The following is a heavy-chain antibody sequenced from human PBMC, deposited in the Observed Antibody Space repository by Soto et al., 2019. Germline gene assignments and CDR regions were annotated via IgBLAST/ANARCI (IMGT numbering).Heavy chain of an antibody. CDR2: ISSSGSTI. CDR3: ARLPGDHESWFDT. V-gene: IGHV3-48*03. CDR1: GFTLSNYE. Sequence: PGGSMRLSCAASGFTLSNYEMNWVRQAPGKGLEWISYISSSGSTIYYADSVKGRFTISRDNAKNSLFLQMNSLRAEDTALYFCARLPGDHESWFDTWGQGTLVTVSS. D-gene: IGHD3-10*01. J-gene: IGHJ5*02.